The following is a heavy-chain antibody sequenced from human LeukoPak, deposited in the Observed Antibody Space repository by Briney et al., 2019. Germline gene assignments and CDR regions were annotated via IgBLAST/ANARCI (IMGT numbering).Heavy chain of an antibody. D-gene: IGHD3-10*01. V-gene: IGHV4-61*02. CDR1: GASISSGSYS. CDR3: AREGSGSGSYYPDY. J-gene: IGHJ4*02. CDR2: IYNSGST. Sequence: SETLSLTCTVSGASISSGSYSWSWIRQPAGKGLEWIGRIYNSGSTNYNPSLKSRVTISVDTSKNQFSLKLSSVTAADTAVYYCAREGSGSGSYYPDYWVQGTLVSVSS.